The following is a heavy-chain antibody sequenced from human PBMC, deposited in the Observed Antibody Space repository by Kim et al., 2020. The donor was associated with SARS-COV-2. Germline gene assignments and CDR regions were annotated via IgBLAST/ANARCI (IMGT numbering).Heavy chain of an antibody. CDR2: IYPGDSDT. Sequence: GESLKISCKGSGYSFISYWIVWVRQMPGKGLESMGIIYPGDSDTRYSPSFQGQVTISADKSISTAYLQWSSLKASDTAMYYCARGPTSDYGSGSYGHRPRVFDYWGQGTLVTVSS. CDR1: GYSFISYW. V-gene: IGHV5-51*01. D-gene: IGHD3-10*01. CDR3: ARGPTSDYGSGSYGHRPRVFDY. J-gene: IGHJ4*02.